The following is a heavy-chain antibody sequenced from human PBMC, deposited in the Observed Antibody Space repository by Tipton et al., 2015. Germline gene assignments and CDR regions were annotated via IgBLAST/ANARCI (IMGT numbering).Heavy chain of an antibody. CDR2: TYHGGRT. Sequence: TLSLTCVVSGDSISSNNWWSWVRQSPGQGLEWIGETYHGGRTNYNPSLESRVTISVDKSRSQFSLKLTSVTAADTAVYYCARVKVATMLYYFDYWGQGTLVTVSS. D-gene: IGHD5-12*01. J-gene: IGHJ4*02. CDR1: GDSISSNNW. V-gene: IGHV4-4*02. CDR3: ARVKVATMLYYFDY.